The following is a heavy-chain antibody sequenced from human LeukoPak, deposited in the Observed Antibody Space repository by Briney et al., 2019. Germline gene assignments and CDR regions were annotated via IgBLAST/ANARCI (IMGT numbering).Heavy chain of an antibody. Sequence: SVKVSCKASGGTFSSYAIIWVRQAPGQGLEWMGRIIPIFGTANYAQKFQGRDTITTDESTSTAYMELSSLRSEDTAVYYCAYGDYDWYFDLWGRGTLVTVSS. D-gene: IGHD4-17*01. J-gene: IGHJ2*01. CDR1: GGTFSSYA. V-gene: IGHV1-69*05. CDR3: AYGDYDWYFDL. CDR2: IIPIFGTA.